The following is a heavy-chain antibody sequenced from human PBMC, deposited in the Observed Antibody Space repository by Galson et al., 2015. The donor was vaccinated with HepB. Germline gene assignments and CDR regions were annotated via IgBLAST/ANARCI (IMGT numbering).Heavy chain of an antibody. Sequence: SVKVSCKASGYTFTSYYMHWVRQAPGQGLEWMGIINPSGGSTSYAQKLQGRVTMTRDTSTSTVYMELSSLRSEDTAVYYCARERVQLERVYGMDVWGQGTTVTVSS. D-gene: IGHD1-1*01. CDR2: INPSGGST. J-gene: IGHJ6*02. V-gene: IGHV1-46*04. CDR3: ARERVQLERVYGMDV. CDR1: GYTFTSYY.